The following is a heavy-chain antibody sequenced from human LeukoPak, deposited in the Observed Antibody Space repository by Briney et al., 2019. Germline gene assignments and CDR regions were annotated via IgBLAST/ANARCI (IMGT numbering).Heavy chain of an antibody. J-gene: IGHJ6*03. CDR2: ISYDGSNK. D-gene: IGHD6-13*01. CDR3: ARDVQPQAYYYYYMDV. Sequence: GGSLRLSCAASGFTFSSYAMHWVRQAPGKGLEWVAVISYDGSNKYYADSVKGRFTISRDNSKNTLYLQMNSLRAEDTAVYHCARDVQPQAYYYYYMDVWGKGTTVTVSS. V-gene: IGHV3-30*01. CDR1: GFTFSSYA.